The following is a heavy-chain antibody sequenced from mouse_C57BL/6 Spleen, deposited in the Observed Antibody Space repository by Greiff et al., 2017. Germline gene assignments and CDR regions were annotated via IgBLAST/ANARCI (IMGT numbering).Heavy chain of an antibody. CDR2: IHPSDSDT. V-gene: IGHV1-74*01. Sequence: VQGVESGAELVKPGASVKVSCKASGYTFTSYWMHWVKQRPGQGLEWIGRIHPSDSDTNYNQKFKDKATLTVDKSSSTAYMQLSSLTSEDSAVYYCAKLYYGSSYPFDYWGQGTTLTVSS. D-gene: IGHD1-1*01. CDR1: GYTFTSYW. CDR3: AKLYYGSSYPFDY. J-gene: IGHJ2*01.